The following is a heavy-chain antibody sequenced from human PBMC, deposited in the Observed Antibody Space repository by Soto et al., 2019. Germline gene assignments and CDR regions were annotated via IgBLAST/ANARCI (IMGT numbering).Heavy chain of an antibody. V-gene: IGHV3-48*02. CDR3: ARGPSSFYYDSDAYQNLFDY. D-gene: IGHD3-22*01. CDR2: ISSSSSTI. J-gene: IGHJ4*02. CDR1: GFSFSRYS. Sequence: EVQLVESGGGLVQPGGSLRLSCAASGFSFSRYSMNWVRQAPGKGLQWISYISSSSSTIYYIDSVKARFAISRDNAMNSLYLQMNSLRDEDTAIYYCARGPSSFYYDSDAYQNLFDYWGQGALVTVSS.